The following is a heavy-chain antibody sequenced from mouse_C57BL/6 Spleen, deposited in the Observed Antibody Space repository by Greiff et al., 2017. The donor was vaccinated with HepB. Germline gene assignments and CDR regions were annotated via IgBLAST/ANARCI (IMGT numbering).Heavy chain of an antibody. D-gene: IGHD2-5*01. CDR3: ARSNYDYYAMDY. V-gene: IGHV1-47*01. CDR2: FHPYNDDT. Sequence: VKLMESGAELVKPGASVKMSCKASGYTFTTYPIEWMKQNHGKSLEWIGNFHPYNDDTKYNEKFKGKATLTVEKSSITVYLELSRLTSDDSAVYYCARSNYDYYAMDYWGQGTSVTVSS. J-gene: IGHJ4*01. CDR1: GYTFTTYP.